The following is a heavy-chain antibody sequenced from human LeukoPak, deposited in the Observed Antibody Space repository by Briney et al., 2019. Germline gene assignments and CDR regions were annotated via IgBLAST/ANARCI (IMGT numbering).Heavy chain of an antibody. CDR3: ARAVYYYDSSGYYFDY. V-gene: IGHV6-1*01. D-gene: IGHD3-22*01. J-gene: IGHJ4*02. CDR1: GDSVSSNSAA. CDR2: TYYRSKWYN. Sequence: SQTLSLTCAISGDSVSSNSAAWNWIRQSPSRGLEWLGRTYYRSKWYNDYAVSVKSRITINPDTSKNQFSLQLNSVTPEDTAVYYCARAVYYYDSSGYYFDYWGQGTLVTVSP.